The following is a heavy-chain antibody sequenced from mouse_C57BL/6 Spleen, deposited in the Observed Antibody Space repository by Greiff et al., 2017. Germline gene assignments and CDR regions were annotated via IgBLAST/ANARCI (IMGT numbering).Heavy chain of an antibody. CDR2: ISSGGDYI. J-gene: IGHJ3*01. CDR3: TREYYPY. Sequence: EVKVVESGKGLVKPGGSLKLSCAASGFTFSSYAMSWVRQTPEKRLEWVAYISSGGDYIYYADTVKGRFTISRDNARNTLYLQRSSLKSEDTAMYYCTREYYPYWGQGTLVTVSA. D-gene: IGHD1-1*02. V-gene: IGHV5-9-1*02. CDR1: GFTFSSYA.